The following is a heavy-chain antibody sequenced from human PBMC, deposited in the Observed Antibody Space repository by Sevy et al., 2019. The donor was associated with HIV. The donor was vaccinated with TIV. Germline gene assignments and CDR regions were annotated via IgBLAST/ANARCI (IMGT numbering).Heavy chain of an antibody. Sequence: GGSLRLSCAASGFTFDDYAMHWVRQAPGKGLEWVSGISWNSGSIGYADSVKGRFTISRDNAKNSLYLQMNSLRAEDTALYYCAKGSYSSSWYFDLWVRGTLVTVSS. J-gene: IGHJ2*01. V-gene: IGHV3-9*01. CDR2: ISWNSGSI. CDR3: AKGSYSSSWYFDL. D-gene: IGHD6-13*01. CDR1: GFTFDDYA.